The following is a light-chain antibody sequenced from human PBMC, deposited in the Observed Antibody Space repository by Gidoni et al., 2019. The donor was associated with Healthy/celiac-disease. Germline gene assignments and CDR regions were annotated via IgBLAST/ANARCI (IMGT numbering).Light chain of an antibody. J-gene: IGLJ2*01. V-gene: IGLV2-23*01. CDR2: EGS. Sequence: QSALTQPASVSGSPGQSITISCTGTSSDVGSYNLVSWYQQHPGKAPKLMIYEGSKRPSGVSNRFSGSKSGNTASLTLSGLQAEDAADYYCCSYAGSSTFVVFGGGTKLTVL. CDR1: SSDVGSYNL. CDR3: CSYAGSSTFVV.